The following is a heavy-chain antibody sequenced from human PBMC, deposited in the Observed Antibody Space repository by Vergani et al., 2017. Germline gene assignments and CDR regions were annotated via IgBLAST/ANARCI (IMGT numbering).Heavy chain of an antibody. CDR1: GYTFINYG. CDR3: ARGSDAFDF. Sequence: QVQLVQSGAEVMKPGASVKVSCKASGYTFINYGVTWVLQAPGQGLEWVGWISAYNGNTNYAQKLQGRVTITTDTSPSTAYMELRSLRSDDTALYYCARGSDAFDFWGQGTMVTVSS. J-gene: IGHJ3*01. CDR2: ISAYNGNT. V-gene: IGHV1-18*01.